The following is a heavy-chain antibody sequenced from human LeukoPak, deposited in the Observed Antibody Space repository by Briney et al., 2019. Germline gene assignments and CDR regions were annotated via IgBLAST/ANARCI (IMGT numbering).Heavy chain of an antibody. Sequence: GGSLRLSCAASGFTFSSYGMHWVRQAPGKGLEWVAVISYDGSNKYCADSVKGRFTISRDNSKNMLYLQMNSLRAEDAAVYYCAKESGALGAPLYDYWGRGILVTASS. D-gene: IGHD4/OR15-4a*01. J-gene: IGHJ4*02. V-gene: IGHV3-30*18. CDR2: ISYDGSNK. CDR1: GFTFSSYG. CDR3: AKESGALGAPLYDY.